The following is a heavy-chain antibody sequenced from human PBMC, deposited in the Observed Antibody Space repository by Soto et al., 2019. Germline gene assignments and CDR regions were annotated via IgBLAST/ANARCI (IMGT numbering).Heavy chain of an antibody. Sequence: QVQLVESGGGVVQPGRSLRLSCAASGFTFSSYGMHWVRQAPGKGLEWVAVISYDGSNKYYADSVKGRFTISRDNSKNTLYLQMNSLRAADTAVYYCAKERGVAAAGTEAEYFQHWGQGTLVTVSS. CDR1: GFTFSSYG. D-gene: IGHD6-13*01. V-gene: IGHV3-30*18. CDR2: ISYDGSNK. CDR3: AKERGVAAAGTEAEYFQH. J-gene: IGHJ1*01.